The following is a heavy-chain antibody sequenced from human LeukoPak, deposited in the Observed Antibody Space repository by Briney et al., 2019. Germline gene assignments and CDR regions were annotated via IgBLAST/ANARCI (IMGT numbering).Heavy chain of an antibody. CDR1: GFTFSSYW. D-gene: IGHD3-22*01. CDR2: INTDGSST. V-gene: IGHV3-74*01. CDR3: ARDQGSDYSDSSGSYDY. J-gene: IGHJ4*02. Sequence: PGGSLRLSCAASGFTFSSYWMHWVRQAPGKGLVWVSRINTDGSSTSYADSVKGRFTISRDNAKNTLYLQMNSLRAEDTAVYYCARDQGSDYSDSSGSYDYWGQGTLVTVSS.